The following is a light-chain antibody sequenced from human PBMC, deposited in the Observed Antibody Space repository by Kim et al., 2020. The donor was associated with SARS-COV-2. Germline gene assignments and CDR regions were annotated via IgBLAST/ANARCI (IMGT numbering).Light chain of an antibody. CDR1: QDISNY. Sequence: DIQMTQSPSSLSASVGDRVTITCQASQDISNYLKWYQQKPGKAPKLLIYDASNLETGVPSRFSGSGSGTDFTFTISSLQPEDIATYFCLQYDNHPLTFGQGTRVEIK. CDR3: LQYDNHPLT. J-gene: IGKJ1*01. CDR2: DAS. V-gene: IGKV1-33*01.